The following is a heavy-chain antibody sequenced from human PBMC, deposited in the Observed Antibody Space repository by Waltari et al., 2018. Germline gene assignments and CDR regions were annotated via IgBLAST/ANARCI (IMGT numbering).Heavy chain of an antibody. CDR2: IYYSGST. Sequence: QVQLQESGPGLVKPSETLSLTCTVSGGSISSHYWSWIRQPPGKGLEWIGYIYYSGSTNYNPSLKCRVTVSVDTSKNRFSLKRSSVTAADTAVYYCARSNGPPPRGYYDFWSGYDNWFDPWGQGTLVTVSS. J-gene: IGHJ5*02. V-gene: IGHV4-59*11. D-gene: IGHD3-3*01. CDR3: ARSNGPPPRGYYDFWSGYDNWFDP. CDR1: GGSISSHY.